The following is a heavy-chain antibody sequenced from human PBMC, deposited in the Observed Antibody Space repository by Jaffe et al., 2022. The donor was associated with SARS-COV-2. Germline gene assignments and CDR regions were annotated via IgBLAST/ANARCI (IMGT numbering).Heavy chain of an antibody. V-gene: IGHV1-3*04. CDR3: ARETSYSGYYFANY. CDR1: GYFFTDYN. CDR2: INTDNGDT. D-gene: IGHD5-12*01. J-gene: IGHJ4*02. Sequence: QVQLVQSGAEVRKPGASVKVSCKASGYFFTDYNFHWVRQAPGQRLEWMGWINTDNGDTKYSQKFQGRVTFTRDTSATAAYMEINSLRSEDTAVFYCARETSYSGYYFANYWGQGTLVTVTS.